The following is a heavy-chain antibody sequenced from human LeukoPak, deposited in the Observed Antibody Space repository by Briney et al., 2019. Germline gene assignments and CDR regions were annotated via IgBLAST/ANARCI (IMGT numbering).Heavy chain of an antibody. CDR1: RFTLSSNY. Sequence: GGSLRLSCAASRFTLSSNYMSRVRQAPGKGLEWVSVINSGGSTYYADFVKGRFTISRDNSKNTLYLQMNSLRAEDTAVYYCARDPHRSYWGQGTLVTVSS. J-gene: IGHJ4*02. CDR3: ARDPHRSY. V-gene: IGHV3-53*01. CDR2: INSGGST. D-gene: IGHD3-16*02.